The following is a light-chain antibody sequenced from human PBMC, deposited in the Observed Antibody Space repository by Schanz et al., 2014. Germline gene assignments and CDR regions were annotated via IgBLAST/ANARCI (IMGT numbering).Light chain of an antibody. V-gene: IGKV3-11*01. CDR1: QSVGSN. CDR3: QQRISWPPG. CDR2: GAS. J-gene: IGKJ5*01. Sequence: EIVMTQSPATLSVSPGDGATLSCRTSQSVGSNLAWYQQKPGQAPRLLIYGASNRATGIPARFSGSGSGTDFTLTISSLEPEDFAIYYCQQRISWPPGFGQGTRLEIK.